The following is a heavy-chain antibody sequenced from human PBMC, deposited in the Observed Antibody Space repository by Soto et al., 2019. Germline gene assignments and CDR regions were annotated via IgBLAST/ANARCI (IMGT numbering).Heavy chain of an antibody. CDR1: GASISGFY. CDR3: VRDGTKTLRDWFDP. D-gene: IGHD1-1*01. V-gene: IGHV4-4*07. CDR2: IYATGTT. J-gene: IGHJ5*02. Sequence: SETLSLTCTVSGASISGFYWSWIRKSAGKGLEWIGRIYATGTTDYNPSLKSRVMMSVDTSKKQFSLKLRSVTAAATAVYYCVRDGTKTLRDWFDPWGQGISVTVPS.